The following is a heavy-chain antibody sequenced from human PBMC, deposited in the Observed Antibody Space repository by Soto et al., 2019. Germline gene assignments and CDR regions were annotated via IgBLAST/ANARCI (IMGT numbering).Heavy chain of an antibody. CDR2: FNPLGFST. Sequence: QVQLVQSGAEVKKPGASVKVASKASGYTFTSYNMHWVRQAPGQGLEWVGMFNPLGFSTTYAQKSRSRVTMTRDTSTSTVSMEPTNLRSDDTAVYYCARAAGRFGELYWFDPWGQGTLVTVSP. CDR1: GYTFTSYN. J-gene: IGHJ5*02. D-gene: IGHD3-10*01. V-gene: IGHV1-46*01. CDR3: ARAAGRFGELYWFDP.